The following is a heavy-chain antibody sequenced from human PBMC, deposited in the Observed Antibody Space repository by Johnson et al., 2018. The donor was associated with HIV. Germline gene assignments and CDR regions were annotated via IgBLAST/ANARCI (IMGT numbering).Heavy chain of an antibody. CDR2: IYSGGST. J-gene: IGHJ3*02. D-gene: IGHD5-18*01. V-gene: IGHV3-66*01. CDR1: GFTFSSYA. Sequence: VQLVESGGGLVQPGGSLRLSCAASGFTFSSYAMSWVRQAPGKGLEWVSVIYSGGSTYYADSVKGRFTISRDNSKNTLYLQMNSLRAEDTAVYYCAKNSRLYSYGYGDAFDIWGQGTMVIVSS. CDR3: AKNSRLYSYGYGDAFDI.